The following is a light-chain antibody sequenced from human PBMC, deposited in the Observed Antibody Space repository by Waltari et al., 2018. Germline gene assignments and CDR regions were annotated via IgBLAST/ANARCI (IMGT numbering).Light chain of an antibody. Sequence: DIVMTQSPVSLPVIPGEPSPLSCRSSRSLLHSNGYNYLVWYLQKPGQSPRLLIYLGSTRASGVPDRFSGSGSGTDFTLRISRVEAEDVGVYYCMQASHTPSVAFGGGTKVEIK. CDR3: MQASHTPSVA. CDR2: LGS. V-gene: IGKV2-28*01. CDR1: RSLLHSNGYNY. J-gene: IGKJ4*01.